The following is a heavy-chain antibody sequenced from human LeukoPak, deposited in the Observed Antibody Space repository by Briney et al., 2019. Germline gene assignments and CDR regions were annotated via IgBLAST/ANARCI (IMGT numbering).Heavy chain of an antibody. Sequence: PGRSLRLSCAASGFTFSSYAMHWVRQAPGKGLEWVAVISYDGSNKYYADSVKGRFTISRDNSKNTLYLQMNSLRAEDTAVYYRARTGILTGYQVFDYWGQGTLVTVSS. V-gene: IGHV3-30*04. CDR2: ISYDGSNK. D-gene: IGHD3-9*01. J-gene: IGHJ4*02. CDR1: GFTFSSYA. CDR3: ARTGILTGYQVFDY.